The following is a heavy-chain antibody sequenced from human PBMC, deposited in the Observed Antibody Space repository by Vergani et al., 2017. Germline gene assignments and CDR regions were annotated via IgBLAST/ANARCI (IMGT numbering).Heavy chain of an antibody. V-gene: IGHV3-21*01. CDR2: ISSSSSYT. CDR1: GFTFSSYT. CDR3: ARDREVGGWFYP. J-gene: IGHJ5*02. D-gene: IGHD3-10*01. Sequence: EVQLLESGGGLVQPGGSLRLSCAASGFTFSSYTMNWVRQAPGKGLEWVSSISSSSSYTYYADSVKGRFTISRDNAKNSLYLQMNRLRAEDTAVYYCARDREVGGWFYPWGQGTLVTVSS.